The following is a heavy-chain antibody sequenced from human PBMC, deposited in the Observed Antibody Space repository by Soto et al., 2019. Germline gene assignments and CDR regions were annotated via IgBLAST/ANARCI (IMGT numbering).Heavy chain of an antibody. V-gene: IGHV5-51*01. Sequence: GDSLKISCKGSGYSFTSYWIGWVRQMSGKGLEWMGIIYPGDSDTRYSPSFQGQATNSADKSLSTAYLQWSSLKASDTALYYSARARSSIGWSHKDGMDVWGQGTTVTVSS. D-gene: IGHD6-13*01. CDR2: IYPGDSDT. J-gene: IGHJ6*02. CDR1: GYSFTSYW. CDR3: ARARSSIGWSHKDGMDV.